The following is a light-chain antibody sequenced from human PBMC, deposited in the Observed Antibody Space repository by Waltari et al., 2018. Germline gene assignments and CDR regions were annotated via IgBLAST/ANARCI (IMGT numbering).Light chain of an antibody. CDR3: SSFATGNNLL. Sequence: QSALTQPPSASGSPGQPVTISCTGTDSDLGAYNHVSWYQPHPGKAPKVMIYDDTKPPSGVPDRFSGSKSGNTASLPVSGLQGDDEAEYYCSSFATGNNLLFGGGTKLTVL. J-gene: IGLJ2*01. CDR2: DDT. CDR1: DSDLGAYNH. V-gene: IGLV2-8*01.